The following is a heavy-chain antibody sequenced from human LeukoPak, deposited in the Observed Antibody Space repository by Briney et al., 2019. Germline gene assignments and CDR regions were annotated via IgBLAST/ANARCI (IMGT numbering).Heavy chain of an antibody. J-gene: IGHJ4*02. CDR2: INPNSGGT. D-gene: IGHD2-15*01. CDR1: GYTFTGYY. V-gene: IGHV1-2*02. Sequence: ASVKVSCKASGYTFTGYYMHWVRQAPGQGLEWMGWINPNSGGTNYAQKFQGRVTMTRDTSISTAYMELSRLRSDDTAVYYCARDNCSGGSCYWQFDYWGQGTLVTVSS. CDR3: ARDNCSGGSCYWQFDY.